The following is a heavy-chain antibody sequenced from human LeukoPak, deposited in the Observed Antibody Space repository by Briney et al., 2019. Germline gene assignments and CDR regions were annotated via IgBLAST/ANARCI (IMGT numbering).Heavy chain of an antibody. J-gene: IGHJ4*02. V-gene: IGHV4-59*12. CDR1: GGSISSYY. CDR2: VYYSGST. Sequence: PSETLSLTCSASGGSISSYYWSWIRQPPGKGLEWIGYVYYSGSTNYNPSLKSRVTISVDTSENQLSLKLSSVTAADTAVYYCARAHSSSWYMDYWGQGTLVTVSS. CDR3: ARAHSSSWYMDY. D-gene: IGHD6-13*01.